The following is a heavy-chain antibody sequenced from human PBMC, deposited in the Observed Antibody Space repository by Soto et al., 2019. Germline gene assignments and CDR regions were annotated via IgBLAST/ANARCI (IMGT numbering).Heavy chain of an antibody. Sequence: GESLKISCKGSGYSFTSYWISWVRQMPGKGLEWMGRIDPSDSYTNYSPSFQGHVTISADKSISTAYLQWSSLKASDTAMYYCARGPYYYDSSGLFDYWGQGTLVTVSS. CDR3: ARGPYYYDSSGLFDY. V-gene: IGHV5-10-1*01. D-gene: IGHD3-22*01. J-gene: IGHJ4*02. CDR1: GYSFTSYW. CDR2: IDPSDSYT.